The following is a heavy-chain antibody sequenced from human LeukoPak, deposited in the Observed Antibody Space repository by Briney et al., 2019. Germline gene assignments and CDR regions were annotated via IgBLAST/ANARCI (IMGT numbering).Heavy chain of an antibody. CDR3: ATDTGPSGSPTKYYFDY. Sequence: VASVKVSCKASGYTFTSYYMHWVRQAPGQGLEWMGIINPSGGSTSYAQKFQGRVTMTEDTSTDTAYMELSSLRSEDTAVYYCATDTGPSGSPTKYYFDYWGQGTLVTVSS. J-gene: IGHJ4*02. CDR2: INPSGGST. V-gene: IGHV1-46*01. CDR1: GYTFTSYY. D-gene: IGHD1-26*01.